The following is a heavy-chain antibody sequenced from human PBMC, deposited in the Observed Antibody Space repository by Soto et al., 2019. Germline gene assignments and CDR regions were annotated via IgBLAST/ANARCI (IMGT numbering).Heavy chain of an antibody. J-gene: IGHJ4*02. D-gene: IGHD3-9*01. CDR1: GFIFNNYA. CDR3: AKGGDFYDFVTGYYLTGHYFDY. V-gene: IGHV3-23*01. CDR2: ISAGGGSP. Sequence: GGSLRLSCAASGFIFNNYAMSWVRQAPGKGLEWVSFISAGGGSPNYADSVKGRFTISRDNSKNMVYLQMNSLRAEDTAVYYCAKGGDFYDFVTGYYLTGHYFDYWGQGTQVTVSS.